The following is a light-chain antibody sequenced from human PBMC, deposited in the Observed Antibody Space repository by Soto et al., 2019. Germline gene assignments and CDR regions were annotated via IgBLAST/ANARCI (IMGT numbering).Light chain of an antibody. CDR1: QSVSTN. Sequence: EIVMTQTPATLSVSPGERATLSCRASQSVSTNLAWYQQKPGQGPRILIYGASTRATGIPARFSGSGSGTEFTLTISSLQSEDFAVYYCQQYNNRPQTFGQGTKLEIK. J-gene: IGKJ2*01. CDR2: GAS. V-gene: IGKV3-15*01. CDR3: QQYNNRPQT.